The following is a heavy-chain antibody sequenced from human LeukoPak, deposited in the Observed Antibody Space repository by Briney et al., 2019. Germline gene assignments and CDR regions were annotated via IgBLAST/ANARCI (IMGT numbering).Heavy chain of an antibody. V-gene: IGHV3-74*01. CDR1: GFTFSSSW. CDR3: AKSDQPSVSFYYFDY. J-gene: IGHJ4*02. D-gene: IGHD2-2*01. CDR2: INSDGSRT. Sequence: GGSLTLSCAASGFTFSSSWMHWVRQPPGEGLVWVSRINSDGSRTTYADSVRGGFTISRDNAKSTVYLQMSSLRAEDTAVYFCAKSDQPSVSFYYFDYWGQGTLVTVSS.